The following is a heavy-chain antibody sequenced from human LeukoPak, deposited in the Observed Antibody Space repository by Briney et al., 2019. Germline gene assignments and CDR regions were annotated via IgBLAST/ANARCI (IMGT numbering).Heavy chain of an antibody. CDR2: IYYSGST. J-gene: IGHJ4*02. Sequence: SETLSLTCTVSGGSISSSSYYWGWIRQPPGKGLEWIGSIYYSGSTYYNPSLKSRVTISVDTSKNQFSLKLSSVTAADTAVYYCARERPSGSYFGGFDYWGQGTLVTVSS. V-gene: IGHV4-39*07. CDR1: GGSISSSSYY. D-gene: IGHD1-26*01. CDR3: ARERPSGSYFGGFDY.